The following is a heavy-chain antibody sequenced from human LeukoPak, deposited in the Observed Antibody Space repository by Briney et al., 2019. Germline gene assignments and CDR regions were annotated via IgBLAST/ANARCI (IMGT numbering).Heavy chain of an antibody. CDR2: IIPILGIA. D-gene: IGHD6-13*01. CDR1: GGTFSSYT. CDR3: ARDRQDIAAAGTSWYFDL. Sequence: SVKVSCKASGGTFSSYTISWVRQAPGQGLEWMGRIIPILGIANYAQKFQGRVTITADKSTSTAYMELSSLRSEDTAVYYCARDRQDIAAAGTSWYFDLWGRGTPVTVSS. V-gene: IGHV1-69*04. J-gene: IGHJ2*01.